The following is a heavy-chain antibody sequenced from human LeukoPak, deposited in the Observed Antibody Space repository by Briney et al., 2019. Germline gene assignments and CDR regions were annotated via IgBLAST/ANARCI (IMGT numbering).Heavy chain of an antibody. CDR1: GFTVSSNY. V-gene: IGHV3-66*01. Sequence: PGGSLRLSCAASGFTVSSNYMSWVRQAPGKGLEWVSVIYSGGSTYYADSVKGRFTISRDNSKNTLYLQMNSLRAEDTAVYYCARAGYYYYYYMDVWGKGTTVTVSS. J-gene: IGHJ6*03. CDR3: ARAGYYYYYYMDV. CDR2: IYSGGST.